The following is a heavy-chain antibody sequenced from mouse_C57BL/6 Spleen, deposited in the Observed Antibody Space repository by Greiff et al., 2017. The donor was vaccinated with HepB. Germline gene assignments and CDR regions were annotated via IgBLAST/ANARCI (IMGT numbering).Heavy chain of an antibody. Sequence: QVQLQQPGAELVKPGASVKMSCKASGYTFTSYWITWVKQRPGQGLEWIGDIYPGSGSTNYNAKFKSKATLTVDTSSSTAYMQSSSLTSEDSAVYDGARAGEGPDWDFDGWGKGTTVTVSS. CDR1: GYTFTSYW. J-gene: IGHJ1*03. CDR2: IYPGSGST. V-gene: IGHV1-55*01. CDR3: ARAGEGPDWDFDG.